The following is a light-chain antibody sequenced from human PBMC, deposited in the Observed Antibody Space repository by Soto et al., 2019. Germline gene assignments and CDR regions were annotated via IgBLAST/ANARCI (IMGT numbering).Light chain of an antibody. J-gene: IGKJ4*01. CDR1: QDISNY. V-gene: IGKV1-27*01. CDR3: QKYNSALVT. CDR2: AAS. Sequence: DIQMTQSPSSLSASVGDRVTITCRASQDISNYLAWYQQKPGELPKLLIYAASTLQSGVPSRFSGRGSGTDFTLTISSLQPEDVATYYCQKYNSALVTFGGGTKVEIK.